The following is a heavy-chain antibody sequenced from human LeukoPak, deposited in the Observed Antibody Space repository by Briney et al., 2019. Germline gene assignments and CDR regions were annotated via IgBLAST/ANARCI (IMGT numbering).Heavy chain of an antibody. J-gene: IGHJ4*02. Sequence: SETLSLTCTVSGGSISPYYWSWIRQPPGKGLEWIGYIYYSGNTYYNPSLKSRVTISVDTSKNQFSLKLSSVTAADTAVYYCARRDSYSSGYYYFDYWGQGTLVTVSS. CDR3: ARRDSYSSGYYYFDY. CDR1: GGSISPYY. V-gene: IGHV4-59*08. D-gene: IGHD3-22*01. CDR2: IYYSGNT.